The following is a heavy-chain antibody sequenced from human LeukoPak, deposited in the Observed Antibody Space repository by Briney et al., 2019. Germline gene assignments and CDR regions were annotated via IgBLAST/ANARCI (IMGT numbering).Heavy chain of an antibody. CDR1: GFTFSSYG. CDR3: AKGAAADFYYYYYGMDV. J-gene: IGHJ6*04. CDR2: ISYDGSNK. D-gene: IGHD6-13*01. Sequence: PGRSLRLSCAASGFTFSSYGMHWVRQAPGKGLEWVAVISYDGSNKYYADSVKGRFTISGDNSKNTLYLQMNSLRAEDTAVYYCAKGAAADFYYYYYGMDVWGKGTTVTVSS. V-gene: IGHV3-30*18.